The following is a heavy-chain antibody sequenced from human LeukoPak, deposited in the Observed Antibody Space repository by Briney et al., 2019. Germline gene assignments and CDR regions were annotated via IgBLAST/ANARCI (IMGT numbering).Heavy chain of an antibody. D-gene: IGHD6-13*01. V-gene: IGHV3-66*01. CDR3: ARGEGGIAAAGTDF. J-gene: IGHJ4*02. CDR1: GFSVSNNY. CDR2: IYTGGKT. Sequence: PGGSLRLSCVASGFSVSNNYMNWVRQAPGKGLEWVSVIYTGGKTYYADSVKDRFTISRDNFKGTLYLQMNSLRAEDTAVYYCARGEGGIAAAGTDFWGQGTLVTVSS.